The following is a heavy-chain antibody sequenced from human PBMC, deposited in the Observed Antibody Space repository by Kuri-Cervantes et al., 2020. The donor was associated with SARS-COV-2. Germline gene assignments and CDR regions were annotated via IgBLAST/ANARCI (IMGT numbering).Heavy chain of an antibody. V-gene: IGHV2-5*02. J-gene: IGHJ4*02. D-gene: IGHD3-3*01. CDR3: AHARGDTYYDFWSGYGAFDY. CDR2: IYWADDK. Sequence: SGPTLVKPTQTLTLTCTFSGFSLTTSGVGVGWIRQPPGKALECLAVIYWADDKRYSPSLRSRLSITKDTSKNQVVLTMTNMDPVDTATYYCAHARGDTYYDFWSGYGAFDYWGQGTLVTVSS. CDR1: GFSLTTSGVG.